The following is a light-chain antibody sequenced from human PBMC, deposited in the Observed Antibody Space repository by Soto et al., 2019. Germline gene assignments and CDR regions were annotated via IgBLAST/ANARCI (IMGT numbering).Light chain of an antibody. V-gene: IGLV2-14*01. J-gene: IGLJ2*01. CDR1: SSDFGGYKY. CDR2: EVS. Sequence: SALTQPASVAGSPGQSITISCTGTSSDFGGYKYVSWYQQYPGNAPKLMIYEVSNRPSGVSNRFSGSKSGNTASLTISGLQADDEADYYCSSYTSSSTSAVVFGGGTKVTVL. CDR3: SSYTSSSTSAVV.